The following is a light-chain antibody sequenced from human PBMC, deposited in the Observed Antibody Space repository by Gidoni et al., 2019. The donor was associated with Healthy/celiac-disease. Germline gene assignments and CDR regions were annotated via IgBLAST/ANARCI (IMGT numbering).Light chain of an antibody. Sequence: DIVLTQSPATLSLSPGERATLSCRASQSVSSYLDWYPQKPGQAPRLLIYDASNRATGIPARFSGSGSGTDFTLTISSLEPEDFAVYYCQQRSNWPPITFGQGTRLEIK. CDR2: DAS. CDR1: QSVSSY. CDR3: QQRSNWPPIT. J-gene: IGKJ5*01. V-gene: IGKV3-11*01.